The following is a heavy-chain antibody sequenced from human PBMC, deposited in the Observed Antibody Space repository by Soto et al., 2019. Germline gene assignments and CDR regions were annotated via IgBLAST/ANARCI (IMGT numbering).Heavy chain of an antibody. CDR2: IRNPGYGGTA. J-gene: IGHJ5*02. CDR1: GFPFGDYA. D-gene: IGHD3-22*01. Sequence: GGSLRLSCTTSGFPFGDYAMTWVRQAPGKGLEWVGFIRNPGYGGTAEYATSVKGRFIISRDDSMSSAYLQLNSLKVDDSAAYYCVRGSFGYYGPWGQGTLVTVSS. V-gene: IGHV3-49*04. CDR3: VRGSFGYYGP.